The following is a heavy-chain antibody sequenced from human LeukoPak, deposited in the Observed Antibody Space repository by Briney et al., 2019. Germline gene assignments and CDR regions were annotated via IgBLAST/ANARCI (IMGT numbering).Heavy chain of an antibody. D-gene: IGHD6-19*01. CDR3: TRADGGWSQFNY. J-gene: IGHJ4*02. CDR2: VYDSGST. V-gene: IGHV4-59*01. Sequence: PSETLSLTCTVSGGSISDYHWSWIRQPPGKGLEWIGYVYDSGSTNYNPSLKSRVTISVDASKNQFSLKLTSVTAADTAVYYCTRADGGWSQFNYWGQGILVTVSS. CDR1: GGSISDYH.